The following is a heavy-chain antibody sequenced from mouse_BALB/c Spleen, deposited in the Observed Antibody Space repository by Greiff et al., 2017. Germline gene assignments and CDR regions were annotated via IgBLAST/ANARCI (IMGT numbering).Heavy chain of an antibody. D-gene: IGHD1-1*01. J-gene: IGHJ2*01. Sequence: VQLQQSGAELVKPGASVKLSCTASGFNIKDTYMHWVKQRPEQGLEWIGRIDPANGNTKYDPKFQGKATITADTSANTAYLQLSSLTSEDTAVYYCAGVRYFDYWGQGTTLTVSS. CDR3: AGVRYFDY. CDR1: GFNIKDTY. V-gene: IGHV14-3*02. CDR2: IDPANGNT.